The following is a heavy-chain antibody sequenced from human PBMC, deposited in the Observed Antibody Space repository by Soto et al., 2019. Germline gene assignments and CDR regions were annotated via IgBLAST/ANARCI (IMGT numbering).Heavy chain of an antibody. CDR2: IYYSGST. D-gene: IGHD6-19*01. CDR1: GGSISSGGYY. CDR3: ARDRWRQYSSGWVGYFDY. V-gene: IGHV4-31*03. J-gene: IGHJ4*02. Sequence: QVQLQESGPGLVKPSQTLSLTCTVSGGSISSGGYYWSWIRQHPGKGLEWIGYIYYSGSTYYNPSLKSRVTISVDTSKNQFSLKLSSVTAADTAVYYCARDRWRQYSSGWVGYFDYWGRGTLVTVSS.